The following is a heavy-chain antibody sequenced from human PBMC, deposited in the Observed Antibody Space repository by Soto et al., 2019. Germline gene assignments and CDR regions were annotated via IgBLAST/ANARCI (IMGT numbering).Heavy chain of an antibody. D-gene: IGHD6-19*01. CDR2: MAHIGSV. CDR3: ARSLGWYAIDY. CDR1: GVSLGSKYY. V-gene: IGHV4-4*01. J-gene: IGHJ4*02. Sequence: QVLLQESGPGLVQPSGTLSLSCVVSGVSLGSKYYWGWVRQPPGKGLECLRAMAHIGSVNYHPSLKRRVTISMDKSQNQFSMKLNCVTPADTAVYCCARSLGWYAIDYWCQGTLVIVSS.